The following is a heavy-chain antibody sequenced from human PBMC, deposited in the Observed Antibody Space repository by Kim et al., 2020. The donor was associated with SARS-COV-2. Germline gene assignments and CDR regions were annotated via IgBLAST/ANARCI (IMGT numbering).Heavy chain of an antibody. V-gene: IGHV4-59*01. D-gene: IGHD6-19*01. J-gene: IGHJ4*01. Sequence: SETLSLTCTVPGTSISRYYWSWIRQTPGKGPEWIGYISNSGSANYNPSLKSRVTMSADTSKNQISLSLTSVTAADTAVYYCARSSSSLDSSGHYF. CDR2: ISNSGSA. CDR1: GTSISRYY. CDR3: ARSSSSLDSSGHYF.